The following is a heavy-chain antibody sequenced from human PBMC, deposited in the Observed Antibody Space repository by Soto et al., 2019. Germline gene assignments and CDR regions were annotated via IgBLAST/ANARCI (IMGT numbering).Heavy chain of an antibody. Sequence: VASVKVSCKASGYTFTSYGISWVRQAPGQGLEWMGWISAYNGNTDYAQKLQGRVTMTTDTSTSTAYMELRSLRSDDTAVYYCARVDVLVPAAIVGPNWFDPWGQGTLVTVSS. CDR2: ISAYNGNT. CDR3: ARVDVLVPAAIVGPNWFDP. J-gene: IGHJ5*02. D-gene: IGHD2-2*01. CDR1: GYTFTSYG. V-gene: IGHV1-18*01.